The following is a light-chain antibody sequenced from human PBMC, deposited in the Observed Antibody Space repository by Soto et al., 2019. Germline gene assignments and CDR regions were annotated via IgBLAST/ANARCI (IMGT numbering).Light chain of an antibody. CDR1: SSDVGGYNY. J-gene: IGLJ1*01. Sequence: QSVLTQPASVSGSPGQSIAISCTGTSSDVGGYNYVSWYQQHPGKAPKLMIYDVSNRPSGVSDRFSGSKSGNTASLTISGLQADDEADYYCSSYTNINTRVFGTGTKVTVL. CDR2: DVS. V-gene: IGLV2-14*01. CDR3: SSYTNINTRV.